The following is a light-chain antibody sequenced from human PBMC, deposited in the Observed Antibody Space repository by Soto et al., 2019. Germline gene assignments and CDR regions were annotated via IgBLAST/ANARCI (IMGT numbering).Light chain of an antibody. Sequence: DIQMTQSPSSLSASVGDRVTITCRASQNIGAYLNWFQQKPGKAPKLLMFAASNLQSGVPARFTGGGSGAEFTLTISSLQPEDVATCCCQLATNTLWTFGQGTKVEI. CDR3: QLATNTLWT. CDR1: QNIGAY. CDR2: AAS. J-gene: IGKJ1*01. V-gene: IGKV1-39*01.